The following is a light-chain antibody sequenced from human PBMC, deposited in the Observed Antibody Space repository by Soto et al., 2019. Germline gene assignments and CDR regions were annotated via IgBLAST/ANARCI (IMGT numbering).Light chain of an antibody. J-gene: IGKJ4*01. CDR1: QSVSSS. V-gene: IGKV3-15*01. Sequence: EIVMTQSPATLSVSPGERVTLSCRASQSVSSSLAWYQQKPGQAPRLLIYGASPRATGIPARFSSSGSGTDFTLTISSLQSEDFAVYYCQQYSNWLTFGGGTKVEIK. CDR2: GAS. CDR3: QQYSNWLT.